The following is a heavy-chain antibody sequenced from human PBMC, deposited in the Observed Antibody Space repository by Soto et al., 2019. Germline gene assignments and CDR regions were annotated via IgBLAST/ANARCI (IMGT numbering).Heavy chain of an antibody. V-gene: IGHV1-2*06. J-gene: IGHJ5*02. CDR3: GRDGVGATPLGWFDP. CDR1: GYTFIGYY. D-gene: IGHD1-26*01. CDR2: INPRSGDT. Sequence: ASVKFCWKASGYTFIGYYIHLVRQAPGQGLEWMGRINPRSGDTTYAQKFQGRLTMTRDTSISTAYMELSSLRSDDTAVYYCGRDGVGATPLGWFDPWGQGSLVTVSS.